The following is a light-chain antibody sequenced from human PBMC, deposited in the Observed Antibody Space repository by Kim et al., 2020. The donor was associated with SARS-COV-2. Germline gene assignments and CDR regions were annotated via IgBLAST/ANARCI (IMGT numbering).Light chain of an antibody. J-gene: IGKJ5*01. CDR2: GAS. Sequence: SPGERGTLTRRARQSVNSSSLVAYQQKPGQEPRILIYGASSSGTGIPDRFSGSGAGTEFTLTTSRREAEDYAVYYCQQYGNTPITFGEGTRLEIK. CDR1: QSVNSSS. V-gene: IGKV3-20*01. CDR3: QQYGNTPIT.